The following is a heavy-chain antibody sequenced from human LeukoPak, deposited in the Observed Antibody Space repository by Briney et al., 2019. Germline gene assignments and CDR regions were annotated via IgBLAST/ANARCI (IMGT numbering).Heavy chain of an antibody. Sequence: SETLSLTCTVSGGSISSYYWSWIRQPPGKGLEWIGYIYYSGSTNYNPSLKSRVTISVDTSKNQFSLKLSSVTAADTAVYYCARGALADCWSAFIGFDAWGQGTLVTVAS. CDR2: IYYSGST. V-gene: IGHV4-59*01. CDR3: ARGALADCWSAFIGFDA. CDR1: GGSISSYY. D-gene: IGHD3-3*01. J-gene: IGHJ5*02.